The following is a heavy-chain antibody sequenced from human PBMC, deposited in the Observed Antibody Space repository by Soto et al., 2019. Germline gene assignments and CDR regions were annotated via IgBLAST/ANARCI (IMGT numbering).Heavy chain of an antibody. V-gene: IGHV4-31*03. CDR3: VRDEWADGWFDP. Sequence: QVQLQESGPGLVKPSQTLSLTCTVSGGSISSGGYYWSWIRQHPGKGLEWIGYIYYSGSTYYNPSLKSRVTISVDTSKNQFSLKLSSVTAADTAVYYCVRDEWADGWFDPWGQGTLVTVSS. D-gene: IGHD2-8*01. J-gene: IGHJ5*02. CDR2: IYYSGST. CDR1: GGSISSGGYY.